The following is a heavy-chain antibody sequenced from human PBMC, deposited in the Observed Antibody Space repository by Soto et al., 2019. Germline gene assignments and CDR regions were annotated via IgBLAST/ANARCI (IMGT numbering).Heavy chain of an antibody. J-gene: IGHJ4*02. CDR1: GFNFSIYW. V-gene: IGHV3-74*01. CDR3: VRGGAYGDYSLDY. CDR2: INGDGSAT. Sequence: PGGSLRLSCAASGFNFSIYWMHWVRQAPGKGLVWVSRINGDGSATYYADSVKGRFTISRDNAKNTLYLQMHSLRAEDTAVYYCVRGGAYGDYSLDYRGQGTPVTGSS. D-gene: IGHD4-17*01.